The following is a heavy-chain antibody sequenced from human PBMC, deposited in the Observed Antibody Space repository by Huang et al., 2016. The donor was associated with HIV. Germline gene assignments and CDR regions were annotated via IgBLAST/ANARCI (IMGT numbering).Heavy chain of an antibody. Sequence: QVRLVESGGGLVKPGGSLRLSCAASGFTFSTYYASWIRQAPGKGLEWSSFLGGTGTVMYYAYSVRRRFVITRDNPKKSLYLQMNNLRAEDTAVYFCATGITVAGGEFYFDYWGQGDLVTVSS. CDR1: GFTFSTYY. J-gene: IGHJ4*02. D-gene: IGHD6-19*01. CDR2: LGGTGTVM. CDR3: ATGITVAGGEFYFDY. V-gene: IGHV3-11*01.